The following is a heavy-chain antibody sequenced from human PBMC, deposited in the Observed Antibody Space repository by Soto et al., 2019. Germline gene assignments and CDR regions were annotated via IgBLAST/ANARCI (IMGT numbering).Heavy chain of an antibody. CDR2: IIPILGIA. CDR1: GGTFSSYT. CDR3: ARSMTTVTTSSQYAFDI. Sequence: QVQLVQSGAEVKKPGSSVKVSCKASGGTFSSYTISWVRQAPGQGLEWMGRIIPILGIANYAQKFQGRVTITADKSTSKAYMELSSLRSEDTAVYYCARSMTTVTTSSQYAFDIWGQGTMVTVSS. D-gene: IGHD4-17*01. V-gene: IGHV1-69*02. J-gene: IGHJ3*02.